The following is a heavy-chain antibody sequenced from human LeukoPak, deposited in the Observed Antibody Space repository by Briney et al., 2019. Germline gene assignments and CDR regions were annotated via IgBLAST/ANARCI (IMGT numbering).Heavy chain of an antibody. J-gene: IGHJ4*02. V-gene: IGHV1-3*01. Sequence: SSVKVSCKAAGYICTDYAKQWGRQAPGQGLEWMGWINAGNGKTKYSKKFQSRVTITRDIHASTAYMELSGLRSDDTAVYYCARARWTSTVTTYYLDFWGQGTLVSVSS. CDR3: ARARWTSTVTTYYLDF. D-gene: IGHD4-17*01. CDR1: GYICTDYA. CDR2: INAGNGKT.